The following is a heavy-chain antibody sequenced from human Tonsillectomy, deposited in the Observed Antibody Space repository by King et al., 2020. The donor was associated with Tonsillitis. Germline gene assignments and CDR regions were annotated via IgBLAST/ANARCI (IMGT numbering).Heavy chain of an antibody. J-gene: IGHJ3*01. CDR1: GFTFSNYA. CDR2: ISDRGGST. V-gene: IGHV3-23*04. CDR3: AKPRTGVWGIFEL. Sequence: VQLVESGGGLVQPGGSLRLSCAASGFTFSNYAMTWVRRAPGKGLEWVSSISDRGGSTYYADSVKGRFTLSRDNSKNTLYLHMNSLRAEDTALYFCAKPRTGVWGIFELWGQGTMVTVSS. D-gene: IGHD1-14*01.